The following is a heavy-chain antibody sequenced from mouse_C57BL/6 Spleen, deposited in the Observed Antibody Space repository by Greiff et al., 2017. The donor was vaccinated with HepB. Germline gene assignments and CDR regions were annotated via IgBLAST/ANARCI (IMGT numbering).Heavy chain of an antibody. CDR2: ISSGGSYT. CDR3: AREEIYYGYPY. D-gene: IGHD2-2*01. CDR1: GFTFSSYG. J-gene: IGHJ2*01. Sequence: EVQGVESGGDLVKPGGSLKLSCAASGFTFSSYGMSWVRQTPDKRLEWVATISSGGSYTYYPDSVKGRFTISRDNAKNTLYLQMSSLKSEDTAMYYCAREEIYYGYPYWGQGTTLTVSS. V-gene: IGHV5-6*01.